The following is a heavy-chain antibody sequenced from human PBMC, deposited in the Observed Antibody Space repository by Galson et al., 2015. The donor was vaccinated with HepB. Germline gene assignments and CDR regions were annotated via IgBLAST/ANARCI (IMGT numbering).Heavy chain of an antibody. CDR1: GGSISNSRYY. V-gene: IGHV4-39*01. J-gene: IGHJ3*02. CDR3: ARASPDSGNYGLPDAFDI. CDR2: IYYNGNT. Sequence: TLSLTCTVSGGSISNSRYYWGWIRQPPGKGLEWIGHIYYNGNTYYNPSLKSRVTISVDTSKNQFSLKLSSVTAADTTVYYCARASPDSGNYGLPDAFDIWGQGTMVTVSS. D-gene: IGHD3-10*01.